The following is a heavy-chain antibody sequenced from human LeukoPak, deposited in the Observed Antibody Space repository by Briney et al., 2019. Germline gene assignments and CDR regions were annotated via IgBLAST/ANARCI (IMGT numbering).Heavy chain of an antibody. Sequence: SQTLSLTCTVSGDSVTSAGYFWTWIRQHPGKGLGWIGYISNSGTTSYNPSLKSRVSISVDASTNQFSLSLRSVTAADTAVYYCARDVVVTSSPDAFDIWGQGTVVTVSS. CDR2: ISNSGTT. CDR3: ARDVVVTSSPDAFDI. D-gene: IGHD2-21*02. CDR1: GDSVTSAGYF. V-gene: IGHV4-31*03. J-gene: IGHJ3*02.